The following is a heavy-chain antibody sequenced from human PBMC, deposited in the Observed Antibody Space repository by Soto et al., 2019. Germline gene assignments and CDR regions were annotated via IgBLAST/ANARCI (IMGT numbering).Heavy chain of an antibody. V-gene: IGHV3-30*18. J-gene: IGHJ5*02. D-gene: IGHD2-2*01. CDR2: ISYDGSNK. Sequence: LRLSCAASGFTFSSYGMHWVRQAPGKGLEWVAVISYDGSNKYYADSVKGRFTISRDNSKNTLYLQMNSLRAEDTAVYYCAKGGEYQLLLADPWGQGTLVTVSS. CDR1: GFTFSSYG. CDR3: AKGGEYQLLLADP.